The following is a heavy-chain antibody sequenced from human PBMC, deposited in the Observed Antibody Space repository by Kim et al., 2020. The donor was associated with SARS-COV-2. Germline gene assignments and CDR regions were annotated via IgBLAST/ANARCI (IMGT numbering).Heavy chain of an antibody. D-gene: IGHD3-3*01. CDR3: ARVDYDFWSGYYNFDY. CDR1: GGSISSSSYY. CDR2: IYYSGST. Sequence: SETLSLTCTVSGGSISSSSYYWGWIRQPPGNGLEWIGSIYYSGSTYYNPSLKSRVTISVDTSKNQFSLNLSSVTAADTAVYYCARVDYDFWSGYYNFDYWGQGTQVTVSS. V-gene: IGHV4-39*07. J-gene: IGHJ4*02.